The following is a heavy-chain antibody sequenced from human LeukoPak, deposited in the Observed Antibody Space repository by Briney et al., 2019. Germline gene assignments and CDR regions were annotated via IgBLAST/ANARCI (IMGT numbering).Heavy chain of an antibody. J-gene: IGHJ3*02. V-gene: IGHV3-74*01. CDR1: GFAYSSFW. CDR2: INSDGSST. D-gene: IGHD7-27*01. CDR3: AKIRGNWGFSFDI. Sequence: LTGGSLRLSCGASGFAYSSFWMSWVRQAPGEGLVWVSRINSDGSSTSYADSVKGRLTISRDNAKNTLYLQMNSLRAEDTAVYFCAKIRGNWGFSFDIWGRGTMVTVSS.